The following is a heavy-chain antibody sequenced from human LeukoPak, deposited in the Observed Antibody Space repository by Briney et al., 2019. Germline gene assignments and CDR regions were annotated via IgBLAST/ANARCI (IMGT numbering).Heavy chain of an antibody. J-gene: IGHJ4*02. CDR3: TGAGVGYDFDY. CDR1: RFTFSSYW. V-gene: IGHV3-7*03. Sequence: GGSLRLSCAASRFTFSSYWMSWVRQAPGKGLEWVANIKQDGSEKYYVDSVKGRFTISRDNAKNSLYLQLNSLRAEDTAVYYCTGAGVGYDFDYRGQGTLVTVSS. D-gene: IGHD5-12*01. CDR2: IKQDGSEK.